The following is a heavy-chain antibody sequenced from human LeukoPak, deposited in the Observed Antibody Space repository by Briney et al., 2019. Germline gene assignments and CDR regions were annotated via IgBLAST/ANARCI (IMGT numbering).Heavy chain of an antibody. CDR3: ARDRRDYVWGSYRYQSDYFDY. V-gene: IGHV3-7*01. CDR2: IKQDGSEK. J-gene: IGHJ4*02. D-gene: IGHD3-16*02. CDR1: GFTFSSYW. Sequence: PGGSLRLSCAASGFTFSSYWMSWVRQAPGKGLEWVANIKQDGSEKYYVDSVKGRFTISRDNAKNSLYLQMKRLRAEDTAVYYCARDRRDYVWGSYRYQSDYFDYWGQGTLVTVSS.